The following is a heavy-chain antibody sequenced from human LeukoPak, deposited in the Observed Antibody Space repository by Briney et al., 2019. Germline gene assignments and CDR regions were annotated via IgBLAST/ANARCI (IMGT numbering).Heavy chain of an antibody. D-gene: IGHD2-2*01. CDR2: INHSGST. CDR3: ARLAGGVVPSQLYYYYYMDV. J-gene: IGHJ6*03. CDR1: GGSFSGYY. Sequence: SETLSLTCAVYGGSFSGYYWNWIRQPPGKGLEWIGEINHSGSTNYNPSLKSRVTISVDTSKNQFSLKLSSVTAADTAVYYCARLAGGVVPSQLYYYYYMDVWGKGTTVTVSS. V-gene: IGHV4-34*01.